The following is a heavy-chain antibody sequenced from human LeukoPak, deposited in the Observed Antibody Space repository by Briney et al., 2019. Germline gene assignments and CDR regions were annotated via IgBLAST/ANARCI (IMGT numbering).Heavy chain of an antibody. CDR2: IYYSGST. CDR3: ARHGSSSSYFDY. V-gene: IGHV4-39*01. D-gene: IGHD6-6*01. J-gene: IGHJ4*02. CDR1: GGSISSSSYY. Sequence: SETLSLTCTVSGGSISSSSYYWGWIRQPLGKGLEWIGSIYYSGSTYYNPSLKSRVTISVDTYKNQFFLKLSSVTAADTAVYYCARHGSSSSYFDYWGQGILVTVSS.